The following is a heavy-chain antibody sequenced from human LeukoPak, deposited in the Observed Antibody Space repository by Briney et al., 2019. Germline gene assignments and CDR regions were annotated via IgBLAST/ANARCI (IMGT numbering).Heavy chain of an antibody. Sequence: PGGSLRLSCAASGFTFSSYGMHWVRQAPGKGLEWVAVISYDGSNKYYADSVKGRFTISRDNSKNTLYLQMNSLRAEDTDVYYCAKDPVPVVVPAAAHTKYYYYYMDVWGKGTTVTVSS. CDR1: GFTFSSYG. V-gene: IGHV3-30*18. CDR2: ISYDGSNK. D-gene: IGHD2-2*01. CDR3: AKDPVPVVVPAAAHTKYYYYYMDV. J-gene: IGHJ6*03.